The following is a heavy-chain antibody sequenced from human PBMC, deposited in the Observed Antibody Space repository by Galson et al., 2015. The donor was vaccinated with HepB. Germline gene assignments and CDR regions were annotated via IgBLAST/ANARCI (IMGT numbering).Heavy chain of an antibody. J-gene: IGHJ4*02. CDR1: GGTFSSYA. D-gene: IGHD6-19*01. Sequence: SVKVSCKASGGTFSSYAISWVRQAPGQGLEWMGGIIPIFGTANYAQKFQGRVTITADKSTSTAYMELSSLRSEDTAVYYCARAQAEADPVAGALWTFDYWGQGTLVTVS. CDR2: IIPIFGTA. CDR3: ARAQAEADPVAGALWTFDY. V-gene: IGHV1-69*06.